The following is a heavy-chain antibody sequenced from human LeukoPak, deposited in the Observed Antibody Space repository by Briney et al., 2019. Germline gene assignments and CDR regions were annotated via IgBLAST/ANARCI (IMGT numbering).Heavy chain of an antibody. V-gene: IGHV3-53*01. Sequence: PGGSLRLSCAASGFTVSSNYMSWVRQAPGKGLEWVSVIYSGGSTYYADSVKGRFTISRDNSKNTLYLQMNSLRAADTAVYYCARGPIGPSYYYYHMDVWGKGTTVTVSS. CDR2: IYSGGST. CDR3: ARGPIGPSYYYYHMDV. D-gene: IGHD3/OR15-3a*01. J-gene: IGHJ6*03. CDR1: GFTVSSNY.